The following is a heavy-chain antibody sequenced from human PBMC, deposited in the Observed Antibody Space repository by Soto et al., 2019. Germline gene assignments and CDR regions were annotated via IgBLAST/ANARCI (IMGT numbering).Heavy chain of an antibody. Sequence: SETLSLTCTVSSGSISSGDYYWSWIRQPPGKGLEWIGYIYYSGSTYYNPTLKSRVTISVDTSKNQFSLKLSSVTAADTAVYYWARVERYYYDSSGSLDYWGQGTLVTVSS. CDR2: IYYSGST. CDR1: SGSISSGDYY. V-gene: IGHV4-30-4*01. J-gene: IGHJ4*02. CDR3: ARVERYYYDSSGSLDY. D-gene: IGHD3-22*01.